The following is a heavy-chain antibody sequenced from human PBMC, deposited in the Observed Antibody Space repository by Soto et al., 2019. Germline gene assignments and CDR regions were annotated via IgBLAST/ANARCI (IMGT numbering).Heavy chain of an antibody. J-gene: IGHJ4*02. CDR2: IYYSRGD. CDR3: ARVVQFYDGSGYSFYYFDY. Sequence: SETLSLTCTVSGDSINSADYYWSWLRQPPGKGLEWIGYIYYSRGDYYNPSLGRRATITIDTSRNQFSLNLMSVTAADTAVYYCARVVQFYDGSGYSFYYFDYWGQGALVTVSS. CDR1: GDSINSADYY. V-gene: IGHV4-30-4*01. D-gene: IGHD3-22*01.